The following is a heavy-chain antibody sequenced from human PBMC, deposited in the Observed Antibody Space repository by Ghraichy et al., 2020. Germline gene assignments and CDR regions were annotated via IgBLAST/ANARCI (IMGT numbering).Heavy chain of an antibody. J-gene: IGHJ4*02. D-gene: IGHD5-24*01. V-gene: IGHV4-34*01. Sequence: SETLSLTCAVYGGSFSGYYWSWIRQPPGKGLEWIGEINHSGSTNYNPSLQSRVTTSVDTSKNQFSLQLSSVTAADTAVYYCARGSGGWLQSRDYFDYWGQGTLVTVSS. CDR3: ARGSGGWLQSRDYFDY. CDR1: GGSFSGYY. CDR2: INHSGST.